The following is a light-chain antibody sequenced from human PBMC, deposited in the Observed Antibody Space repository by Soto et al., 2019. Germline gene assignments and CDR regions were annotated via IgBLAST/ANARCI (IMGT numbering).Light chain of an antibody. CDR1: SSDVGAYNY. Sequence: QSALTQPRSVSGSPGQSVTISCTGTSSDVGAYNYVSWYQQHPGKVPKLMIYGVSRRPSGVPDRFSGSKSGNTASLTISGLQADDEADYYCCSYAGSYTVVFGGGTKLTVL. V-gene: IGLV2-11*01. J-gene: IGLJ3*02. CDR3: CSYAGSYTVV. CDR2: GVS.